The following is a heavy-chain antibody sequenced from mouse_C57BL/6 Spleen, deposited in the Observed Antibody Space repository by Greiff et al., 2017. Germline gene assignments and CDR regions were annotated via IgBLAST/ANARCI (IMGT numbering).Heavy chain of an antibody. CDR1: GFNIKDYY. CDR3: ARCPYYGSSSGPFAY. J-gene: IGHJ3*01. V-gene: IGHV14-2*01. CDR2: IDPEDGGT. Sequence: EVQLQQSGAELVKPGASVKLSCTASGFNIKDYYMHWVKQRTEPGLEWIGRIDPEDGGTKYAPKFPGKATITADTSSNTAYLQLINLTSENTAVYYGARCPYYGSSSGPFAYWGQGTLVTVSA. D-gene: IGHD1-1*01.